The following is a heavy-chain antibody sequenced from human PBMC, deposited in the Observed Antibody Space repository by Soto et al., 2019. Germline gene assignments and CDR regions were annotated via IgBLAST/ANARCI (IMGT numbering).Heavy chain of an antibody. Sequence: ASVKVSCKASGYTFTSYYMHWVRQAPGQGLEWMGIINPSGGSTSYAQKFQGRVTMTRDTSTSTVYMELSSLRSEDTAVYYCARDISRGTWERWWWGWENAFDIWGQGTMVTVSS. J-gene: IGHJ3*02. CDR2: INPSGGST. CDR1: GYTFTSYY. D-gene: IGHD2-21*01. V-gene: IGHV1-46*01. CDR3: ARDISRGTWERWWWGWENAFDI.